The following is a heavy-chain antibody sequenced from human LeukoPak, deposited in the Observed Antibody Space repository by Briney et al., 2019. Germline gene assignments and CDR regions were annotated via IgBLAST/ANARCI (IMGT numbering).Heavy chain of an antibody. CDR1: GGSISGSSYY. V-gene: IGHV4-39*07. CDR3: ARYSFHVSGHYFGY. CDR2: TYYNGNT. J-gene: IGHJ4*02. Sequence: PSETLSLTCTVSGGSISGSSYYWVWIRQPPGKGLEWIGSTYYNGNTYYNPSLKSRVTISVDTSKNQFSLKLNSVTAADTAVYYCARYSFHVSGHYFGYWGQGTLVTVSS. D-gene: IGHD2-15*01.